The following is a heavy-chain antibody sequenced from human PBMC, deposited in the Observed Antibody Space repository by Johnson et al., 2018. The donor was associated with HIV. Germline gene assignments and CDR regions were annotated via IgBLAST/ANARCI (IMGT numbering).Heavy chain of an antibody. CDR3: ARTAMTPVTSSPDAFDI. Sequence: VQLVESGGGLVKPGGSLRLSCAASGFTFSNAWMSWVRQAPGKGLMWVSRISTDGSRTTYADSVKGRFTISRDKSNNTLYLQMNSLRAEDTAVYYCARTAMTPVTSSPDAFDIWGQGTMVTVSS. CDR2: ISTDGSRT. J-gene: IGHJ3*02. V-gene: IGHV3-74*02. CDR1: GFTFSNAW. D-gene: IGHD4-17*01.